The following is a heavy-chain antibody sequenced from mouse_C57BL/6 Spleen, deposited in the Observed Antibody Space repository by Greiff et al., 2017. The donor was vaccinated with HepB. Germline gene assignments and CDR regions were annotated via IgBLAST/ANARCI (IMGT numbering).Heavy chain of an antibody. D-gene: IGHD2-4*01. CDR2: IHPNSGST. V-gene: IGHV1-64*01. Sequence: QVQLQQPGAELVKPGASVKLSCKASGYTFTSYWMHWVKQRPGQGLEWIGMIHPNSGSTDYNEKFKSKATLTVDKSSSTAYMQLSSLTSEDSAVYYCARDYDPAWFAYWGQGTLVTVSA. CDR1: GYTFTSYW. CDR3: ARDYDPAWFAY. J-gene: IGHJ3*01.